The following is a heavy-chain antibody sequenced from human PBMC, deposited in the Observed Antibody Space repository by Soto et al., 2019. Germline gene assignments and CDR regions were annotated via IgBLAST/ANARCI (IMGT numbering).Heavy chain of an antibody. D-gene: IGHD5-18*01. Sequence: ASVKVSCKTSGYTFSSYGIVWVGQAPGQGLEWMVWISTYNVDTKYADKFQGRLTMSSDTSTTTAFMELRRLRSDDTAVYYCVRGGFAYGYLDYWG. CDR2: ISTYNVDT. J-gene: IGHJ4*01. CDR1: GYTFSSYG. V-gene: IGHV1-18*01. CDR3: VRGGFAYGYLDY.